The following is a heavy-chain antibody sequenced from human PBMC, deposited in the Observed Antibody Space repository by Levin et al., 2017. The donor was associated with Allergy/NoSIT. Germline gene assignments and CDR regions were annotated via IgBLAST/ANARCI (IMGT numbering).Heavy chain of an antibody. CDR3: ARDLVGGFGELIN. J-gene: IGHJ4*02. Sequence: GESLKISCAASGFTFSNYWMHWVRQAPGKGLVWVSRINSDGSSTTYADSVKGRFTISRDNAKNTLYLQMNSLRADDTAVYYCARDLVGGFGELINWGQGTLVTVSS. CDR2: INSDGSST. D-gene: IGHD3-10*01. CDR1: GFTFSNYW. V-gene: IGHV3-74*01.